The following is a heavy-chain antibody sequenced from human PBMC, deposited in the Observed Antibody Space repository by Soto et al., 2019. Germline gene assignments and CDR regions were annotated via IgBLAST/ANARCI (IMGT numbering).Heavy chain of an antibody. CDR2: ITSDGSTT. J-gene: IGHJ4*02. CDR3: AKGGSSGWPGGEDF. CDR1: GFTFSNYA. D-gene: IGHD6-19*01. V-gene: IGHV3-23*01. Sequence: EVQLLESGGGLVQPGGSLRLSCVVSGFTFSNYAMSWVRETPGKGLEWVSGITSDGSTTWYADFVEGRFTISRDNSKNTVYLQLNSPRGEDAAVYFCAKGGSSGWPGGEDFWGQGTMVTVSS.